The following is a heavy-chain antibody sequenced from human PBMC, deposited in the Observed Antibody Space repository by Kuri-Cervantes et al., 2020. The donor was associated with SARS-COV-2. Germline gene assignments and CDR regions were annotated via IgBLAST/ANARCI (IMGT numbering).Heavy chain of an antibody. CDR1: AFSSSSNS. CDR2: ISSSGSTI. J-gene: IGHJ6*03. CDR3: ARVFSATHYYYYYMDV. V-gene: IGHV3-48*04. Sequence: GESLKISCVASAFSSSSNSIKWVRQAPGRGLEWVSYISSSGSTIYYADSVKGRFTISRDNAKNSLYLQMNSLRAEDTAVYYCARVFSATHYYYYYMDVWGKGTTVTVSS.